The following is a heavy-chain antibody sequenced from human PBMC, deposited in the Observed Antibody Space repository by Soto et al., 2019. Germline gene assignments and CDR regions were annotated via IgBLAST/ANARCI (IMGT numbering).Heavy chain of an antibody. Sequence: SVKVSCKASGGTFSSYAISWVRQAPGQGLEWMGGIIPIFGTANYAQKFQGRVTITADESTSTAYMELRGLGSDDSAVYYCARVRQLVGYFYYYMDVWGNGTTVTVPS. CDR3: ARVRQLVGYFYYYMDV. CDR2: IIPIFGTA. D-gene: IGHD6-6*01. J-gene: IGHJ6*03. V-gene: IGHV1-69*13. CDR1: GGTFSSYA.